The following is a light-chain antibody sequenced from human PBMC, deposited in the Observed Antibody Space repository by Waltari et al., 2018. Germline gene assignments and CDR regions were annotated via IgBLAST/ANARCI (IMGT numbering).Light chain of an antibody. Sequence: IQMTQSPSSLSASVGDRVTITCRASQSIDIYLNWYQQKPGKAPNLLIYAASNLQSGVPSRFSGSVSGTDFTLTITSLQPEDVATYFCQQSYLAPWTFGQGTRVEI. CDR3: QQSYLAPWT. J-gene: IGKJ1*01. V-gene: IGKV1-39*01. CDR1: QSIDIY. CDR2: AAS.